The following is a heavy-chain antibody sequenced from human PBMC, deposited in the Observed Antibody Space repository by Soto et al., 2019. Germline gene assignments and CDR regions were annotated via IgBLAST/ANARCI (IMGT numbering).Heavy chain of an antibody. V-gene: IGHV4-30-2*01. Sequence: SETLSLTCAVSGGSIGGGGYSWSWIRQPPGGGLEWIGYMYHSGTFLKSPSLKTRLTMSLDMSKNQFCLTLNSMTAAETAVYYCARAPVYSGSGNYDNLMFDAWGQGIQVTVSS. CDR1: GGSIGGGGYS. CDR3: ARAPVYSGSGNYDNLMFDA. D-gene: IGHD3-10*01. J-gene: IGHJ5*02. CDR2: MYHSGTF.